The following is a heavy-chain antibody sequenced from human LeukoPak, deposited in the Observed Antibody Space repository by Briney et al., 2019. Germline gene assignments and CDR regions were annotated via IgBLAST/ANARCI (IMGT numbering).Heavy chain of an antibody. Sequence: KASQTLSLTCTVSGGSISSGGYYWSWIRQHPGKGLEWIGYIYYSGSTYYNPSLKSRVTISVDTSKNQFSLKLSSVTAADTAVYYCARSDFGVPRGGNWFDPWGQGTLVTVSS. D-gene: IGHD3-3*01. CDR3: ARSDFGVPRGGNWFDP. J-gene: IGHJ5*02. CDR2: IYYSGST. CDR1: GGSISSGGYY. V-gene: IGHV4-31*03.